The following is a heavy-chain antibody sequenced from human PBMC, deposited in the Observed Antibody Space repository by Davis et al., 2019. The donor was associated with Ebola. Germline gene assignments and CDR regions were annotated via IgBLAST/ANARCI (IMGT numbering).Heavy chain of an antibody. Sequence: ASVKISCKASGYTFTGYYMHWVRQAPGQGLEWMGRINPNSGGPNYAQKLQGRVTMTTDTSTHTAYMELSRLRSDDTAMYYCTRGKWFDPWGQGTLVAVSS. CDR2: INPNSGGP. V-gene: IGHV1-2*06. CDR3: TRGKWFDP. J-gene: IGHJ5*02. CDR1: GYTFTGYY.